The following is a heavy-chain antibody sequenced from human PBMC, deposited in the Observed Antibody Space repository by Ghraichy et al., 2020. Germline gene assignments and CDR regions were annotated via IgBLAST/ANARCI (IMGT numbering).Heavy chain of an antibody. J-gene: IGHJ4*02. D-gene: IGHD5-18*01. CDR3: AAMVAVYYFDY. Sequence: SETLSLTCTVSGGSINSYFWSWIRQPAGKGLEWIGRIYTSGTTTYNPSLKSRVTMSVDTCKSQFSLKLTSVTAADTAVYYCAAMVAVYYFDYWGPGTVVTVSS. CDR1: GGSINSYF. V-gene: IGHV4-4*07. CDR2: IYTSGTT.